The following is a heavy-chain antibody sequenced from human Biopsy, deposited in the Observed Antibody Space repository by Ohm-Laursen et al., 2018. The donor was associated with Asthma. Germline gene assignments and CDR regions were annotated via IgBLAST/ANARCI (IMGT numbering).Heavy chain of an antibody. CDR1: NGSISSNFYY. V-gene: IGHV4-39*01. CDR2: IHKNGIG. Sequence: SDTLSLTCSVSNGSISSNFYYWGWIRQPPGKGLEWVGSIHKNGIGYYKSSLKSRLTISVDTSKNQFSPKVTSVTAADTAVYYCARQRLAAAEGPFDLWGQGTMVTVSS. J-gene: IGHJ3*01. CDR3: ARQRLAAAEGPFDL. D-gene: IGHD6-13*01.